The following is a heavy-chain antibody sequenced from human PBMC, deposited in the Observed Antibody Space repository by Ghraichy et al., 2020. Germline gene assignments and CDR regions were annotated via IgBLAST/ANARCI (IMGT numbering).Heavy chain of an antibody. Sequence: GGSLRLSCAASGFTFSDYYMSWIRQAPGKGLEWVSHISTSGNSIYYAASVKGRFTISRDNAKNSLYLQMNSLRGEDTAVYYCVRDEPVAGIYNYYGMDVWGQGTTVTV. V-gene: IGHV3-11*01. CDR2: ISTSGNSI. CDR3: VRDEPVAGIYNYYGMDV. D-gene: IGHD6-19*01. CDR1: GFTFSDYY. J-gene: IGHJ6*02.